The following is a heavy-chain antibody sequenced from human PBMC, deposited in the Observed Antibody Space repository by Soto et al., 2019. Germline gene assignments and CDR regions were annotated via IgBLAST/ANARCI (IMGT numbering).Heavy chain of an antibody. J-gene: IGHJ4*02. Sequence: PGGSLRLSCAASGFTFSSYAMSWVRQAPGKGLEWVSAISGSGGSTYYADSVKGRFTISRDNSKNTLYLQMNSLRAEDTAVYYCAKVIGTYNWNDNPFDYWGQGTLVTVSS. CDR1: GFTFSSYA. D-gene: IGHD1-1*01. CDR2: ISGSGGST. CDR3: AKVIGTYNWNDNPFDY. V-gene: IGHV3-23*01.